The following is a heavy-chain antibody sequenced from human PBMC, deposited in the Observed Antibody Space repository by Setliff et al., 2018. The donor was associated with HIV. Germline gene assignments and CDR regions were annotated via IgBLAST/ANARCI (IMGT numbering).Heavy chain of an antibody. V-gene: IGHV3-48*03. D-gene: IGHD3-10*01. J-gene: IGHJ4*02. Sequence: GGSLRLSCVASGFTFGSYEMNWVRQAPGKGLEWVSNIGSIGSGGATHYADSVKGRFTISRDNAKNSVYLQMNSLRAEDMAVYYCARIEASYYFDTWGQGTLVTVSS. CDR2: IGSIGSGGAT. CDR3: ARIEASYYFDT. CDR1: GFTFGSYE.